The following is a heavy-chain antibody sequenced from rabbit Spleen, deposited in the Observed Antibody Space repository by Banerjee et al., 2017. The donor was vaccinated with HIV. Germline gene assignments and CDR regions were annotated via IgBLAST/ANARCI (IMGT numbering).Heavy chain of an antibody. CDR1: GVSFSDKDV. Sequence: EQVEESGGGLVKPEGSLTLTCKASGVSFSDKDVMCWVRQAPGKGLEWIACINAVTGKAVYASWAKGRFTFSKTSSTTVTLQMTSLTAADTATYFCARDLPGVIGWNFGWWGQGTLVTVS. J-gene: IGHJ3*01. D-gene: IGHD4-1*01. V-gene: IGHV1S45*01. CDR3: ARDLPGVIGWNFGW. CDR2: INAVTGKA.